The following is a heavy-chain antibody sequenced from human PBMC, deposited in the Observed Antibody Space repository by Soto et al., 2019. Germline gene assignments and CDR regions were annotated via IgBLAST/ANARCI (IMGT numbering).Heavy chain of an antibody. CDR1: GGSFSGYY. V-gene: IGHV4-34*01. D-gene: IGHD6-6*01. CDR3: ARRGRIAARPGWFDP. CDR2: INHSGST. Sequence: PSETLFLTCAVYGGSFSGYYWSWICQPPGKGLEWIGEINHSGSTNYNPSLKSRVTISVDTSKNQFSLKLSSVTAADPAVYYCARRGRIAARPGWFDPWGQGTLVT. J-gene: IGHJ5*02.